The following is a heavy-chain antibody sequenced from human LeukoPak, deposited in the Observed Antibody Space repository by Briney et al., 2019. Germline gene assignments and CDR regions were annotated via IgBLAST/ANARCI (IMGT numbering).Heavy chain of an antibody. D-gene: IGHD3-16*02. J-gene: IGHJ4*02. CDR2: IHSSGST. CDR1: GGSISSSSYY. CDR3: ARCPREDYDYVWGSYRPPDY. Sequence: SETLSLTCTVSGGSISSSSYYWGWIRQPPGKGLEWIGSIHSSGSTYNKPSLKSRVTISVDTSKNQFSLKLSSVTAADTAVYYCARCPREDYDYVWGSYRPPDYWGQGTLVTVSS. V-gene: IGHV4-39*07.